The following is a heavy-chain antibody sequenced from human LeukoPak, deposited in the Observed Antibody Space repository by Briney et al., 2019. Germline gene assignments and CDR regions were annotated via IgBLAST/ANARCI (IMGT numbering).Heavy chain of an antibody. CDR1: GYTFTSYG. Sequence: ASVKVSCKASGYTFTSYGISWVRQAPGQGLEWMGWISVYNGNTNYAQKLQGRVTMTTDTSTSTAYMELRSLRSDDTAVYYCARTTEGYCSSASCFGFSYSYYMDVWGKGTTVTISS. J-gene: IGHJ6*03. D-gene: IGHD2-2*01. CDR2: ISVYNGNT. CDR3: ARTTEGYCSSASCFGFSYSYYMDV. V-gene: IGHV1-18*01.